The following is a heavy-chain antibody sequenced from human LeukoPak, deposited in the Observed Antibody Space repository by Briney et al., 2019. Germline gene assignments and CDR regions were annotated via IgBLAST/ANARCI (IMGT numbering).Heavy chain of an antibody. CDR3: AIDRAGDRSYYDAFDI. D-gene: IGHD7-27*01. CDR1: GDNVSSNSAA. CDR2: TYYRSKWYN. V-gene: IGHV6-1*01. J-gene: IGHJ3*02. Sequence: SQTLSLTCAISGDNVSSNSAAWNWIRQSPSRGLEWLGRTYYRSKWYNDYAVSVKSRITINPDTSKNQFSLQLNSVTPEDTAVYYCAIDRAGDRSYYDAFDIWGQGTMVTVSS.